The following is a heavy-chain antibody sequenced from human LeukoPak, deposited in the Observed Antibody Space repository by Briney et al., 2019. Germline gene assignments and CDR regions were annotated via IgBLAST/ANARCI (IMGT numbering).Heavy chain of an antibody. CDR2: IKQDGSDK. V-gene: IGHV3-7*03. Sequence: PGGSLRLSCAASGFTFSSYWMSWVRQAPGKGLEWVANIKQDGSDKYYVDSVKGRFTISRDNSKNTLHLQMNSLRAEDTAIYYCAKQAYDSPRTDFDYWGQGTLVTVSS. CDR1: GFTFSSYW. D-gene: IGHD3-22*01. J-gene: IGHJ4*02. CDR3: AKQAYDSPRTDFDY.